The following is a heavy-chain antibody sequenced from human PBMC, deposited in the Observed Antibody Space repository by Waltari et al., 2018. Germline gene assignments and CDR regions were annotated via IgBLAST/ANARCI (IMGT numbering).Heavy chain of an antibody. V-gene: IGHV4-38-2*01. CDR1: GYSISSGYY. CDR2: SYHSGST. J-gene: IGHJ6*02. Sequence: QVQLQESGPGLVKPSETLSLTCAVSGYSISSGYYWGWMRQPPGKGLEWIGSSYHSGSTYSSPSLKSRFTISVATSKNQFSLKLSSVTAADTAVYYCARRPNRYNWNYRGMDVWGQGTTVTVSS. CDR3: ARRPNRYNWNYRGMDV. D-gene: IGHD1-20*01.